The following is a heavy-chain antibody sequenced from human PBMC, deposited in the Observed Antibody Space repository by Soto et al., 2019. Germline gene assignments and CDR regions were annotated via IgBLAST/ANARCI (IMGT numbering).Heavy chain of an antibody. CDR1: GGSVNSGGFY. D-gene: IGHD3-10*02. V-gene: IGHV4-61*08. Sequence: TSETLSLTCTVSGGSVNSGGFYWSWLRQPPGKGLELIGHIYYSGVSNHDPSLKSRVTISLDTSNNQFSLKLSSVTVADTAVYYCARYVSWGYFDYWGQGTLVTVSS. CDR3: ARYVSWGYFDY. CDR2: IYYSGVS. J-gene: IGHJ4*02.